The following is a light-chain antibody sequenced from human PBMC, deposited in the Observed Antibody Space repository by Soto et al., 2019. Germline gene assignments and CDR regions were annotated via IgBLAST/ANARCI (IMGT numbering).Light chain of an antibody. CDR1: QSVSSN. J-gene: IGKJ5*01. CDR2: GAS. V-gene: IGKV3-15*01. Sequence: EIVLTQSPATLSVSPGGRATLSCRSSQSVSSNLAWYQQKPGQDPRLLIYGASTRATGIPARFSGSGAGTEFALTISSLQSEDFAVYYCQQHNNWPRITFGQGTRLEIK. CDR3: QQHNNWPRIT.